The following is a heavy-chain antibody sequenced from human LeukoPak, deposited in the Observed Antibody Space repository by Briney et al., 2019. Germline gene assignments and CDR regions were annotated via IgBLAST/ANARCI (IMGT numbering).Heavy chain of an antibody. V-gene: IGHV4-59*01. CDR3: ARDSSSGWNSFDY. J-gene: IGHJ4*02. D-gene: IGHD6-19*01. Sequence: SETLSLTCTVSGGSFSSYYWSWIRQPAGKGLEWIGYIYYSGSTNYNPSLKSRVAISVDTSKNQFSLKLSSVTAADTAVYYCARDSSSGWNSFDYWGQGTLVTVSS. CDR1: GGSFSSYY. CDR2: IYYSGST.